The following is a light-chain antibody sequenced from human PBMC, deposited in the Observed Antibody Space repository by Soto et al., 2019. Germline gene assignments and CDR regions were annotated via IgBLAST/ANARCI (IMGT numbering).Light chain of an antibody. CDR2: DAS. V-gene: IGKV1-5*01. J-gene: IGKJ1*01. Sequence: DIQMTQSPSTLSASVGDRVTITCRASQSISSWLAWYQQKPGKAPKLLIYDASILESVVPSRFSGSGSGTEFTLTISSLQPDDFATYYCQQYNSYSPSWTFGQGTKVDIK. CDR1: QSISSW. CDR3: QQYNSYSPSWT.